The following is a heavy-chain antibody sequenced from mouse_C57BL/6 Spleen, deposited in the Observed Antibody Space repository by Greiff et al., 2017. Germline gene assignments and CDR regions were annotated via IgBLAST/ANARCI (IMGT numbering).Heavy chain of an antibody. Sequence: VQLQQSGAELVKPGASVKLSCKASGYTFTSYWMHWVKQRPGRGLEWIGRIDPNSGGTKYNEKFKSKATLTVDKPSSTAYMQLSSLTSEDSAVYDCAKSAMVTTADFDVWGTGTTVTVSS. D-gene: IGHD2-2*01. CDR1: GYTFTSYW. V-gene: IGHV1-72*01. J-gene: IGHJ1*03. CDR2: IDPNSGGT. CDR3: AKSAMVTTADFDV.